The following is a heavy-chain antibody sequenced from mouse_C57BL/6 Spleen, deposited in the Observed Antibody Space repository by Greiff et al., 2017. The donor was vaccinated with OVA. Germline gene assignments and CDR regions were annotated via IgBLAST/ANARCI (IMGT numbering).Heavy chain of an antibody. V-gene: IGHV5-17*01. Sequence: EVKLVESGGGLVKPGGSLKLSCAASGFTFSDYGMHWVRQAPEKGLEWVAYISSGSSTIYYADTVKGRFTISRDNAKNTLFLQMTSLRSEDTAMYYCASPHYYGSSYYYYAMDYWGQGTSVTVSS. D-gene: IGHD1-1*01. CDR3: ASPHYYGSSYYYYAMDY. CDR1: GFTFSDYG. J-gene: IGHJ4*01. CDR2: ISSGSSTI.